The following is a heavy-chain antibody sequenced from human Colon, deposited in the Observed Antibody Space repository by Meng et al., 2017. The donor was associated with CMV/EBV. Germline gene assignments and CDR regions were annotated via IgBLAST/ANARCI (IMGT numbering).Heavy chain of an antibody. V-gene: IGHV7-4-1*02. Sequence: SGYSFVSYAMHWVRQAAGQGLEWMGWINTNTGNPTYAQGFTGRFVFSSDTSVSTASLQINSLKAEDTGVYYCAREYYGSASYYNFDYWGQGTLVTVSS. CDR2: INTNTGNP. D-gene: IGHD3-10*01. CDR3: AREYYGSASYYNFDY. J-gene: IGHJ4*02. CDR1: GYSFVSYA.